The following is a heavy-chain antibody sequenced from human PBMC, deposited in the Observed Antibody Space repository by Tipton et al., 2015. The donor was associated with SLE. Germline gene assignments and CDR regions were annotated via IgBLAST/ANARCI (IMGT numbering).Heavy chain of an antibody. V-gene: IGHV4-59*01. J-gene: IGHJ6*03. D-gene: IGHD1-1*01. CDR1: DDSIRDYY. CDR2: MDDSGVT. Sequence: LRLSCSVSDDSIRDYYFSWIRQPPGQGLEWIGYMDDSGVTGYNPSLKSRVTIFRDTSKNQFSLRLNSVTAGDTAVYYCAREDPTQGYYMDVWDNGTPVTISS. CDR3: AREDPTQGYYMDV.